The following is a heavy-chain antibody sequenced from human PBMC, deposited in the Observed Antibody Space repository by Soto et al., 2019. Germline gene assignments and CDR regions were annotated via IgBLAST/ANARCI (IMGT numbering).Heavy chain of an antibody. CDR2: IYTSGST. Sequence: SETLSLTCTVSGGSISSYYWSWIRQPAGKGLEWIGRIYTSGSTNYNPSVKSRVTMSVDTSKNQFSLNLSSVTAAADTAVYYCARDRITLANDAFDIWGQGTMVTVSS. V-gene: IGHV4-4*07. J-gene: IGHJ3*02. CDR1: GGSISSYY. D-gene: IGHD3-10*01. CDR3: ARDRITLANDAFDI.